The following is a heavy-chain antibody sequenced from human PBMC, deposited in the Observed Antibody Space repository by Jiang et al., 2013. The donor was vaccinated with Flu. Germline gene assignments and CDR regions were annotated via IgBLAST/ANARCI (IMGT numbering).Heavy chain of an antibody. D-gene: IGHD3-22*01. CDR1: YY. CDR3: ARGRNYYDSRSGRRFDP. CDR2: INHSWKH. J-gene: IGHJ5*02. V-gene: IGHV4-34*01. Sequence: YYWSWIRQPPGKGLEWIGEINHSWKHQLQPSLKSRVTISVDTSKNQFSLKLSSVTAADTAVYYCARGRNYYDSRSGRRFDPWGQGTLVTVSS.